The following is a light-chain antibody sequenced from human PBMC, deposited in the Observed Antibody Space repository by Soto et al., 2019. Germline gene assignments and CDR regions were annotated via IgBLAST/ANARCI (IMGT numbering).Light chain of an antibody. CDR1: ERIYSAY. J-gene: IGKJ2*01. CDR2: GAS. V-gene: IGKV3-15*01. Sequence: EVVLTQSPGTLSLSRGERATLSCRASERIYSAYLGWYQQKPGQAPRLLIFGASTRVTGIPARFSGSGSGTEFTLTITSLQSEDFAVYYCQQYNNWPEYTFGQGTKVDI. CDR3: QQYNNWPEYT.